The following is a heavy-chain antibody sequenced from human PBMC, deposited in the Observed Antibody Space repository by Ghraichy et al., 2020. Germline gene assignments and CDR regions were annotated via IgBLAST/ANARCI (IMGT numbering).Heavy chain of an antibody. CDR3: ARVGSSYRYDPTFDY. V-gene: IGHV4-34*01. CDR2: INYTGNT. J-gene: IGHJ4*02. D-gene: IGHD2-15*01. Sequence: SETLSLTCAVYGGSFSDYFWSWIRQTPGKGLEWIGEINYTGNTNYNPSLKSRVTISVDTSKNQFSLKLSSVTAADTAVYYCARVGSSYRYDPTFDYWGQGTLVTVHS. CDR1: GGSFSDYF.